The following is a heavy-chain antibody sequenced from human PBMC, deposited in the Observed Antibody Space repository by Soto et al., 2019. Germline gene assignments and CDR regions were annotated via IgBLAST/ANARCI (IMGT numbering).Heavy chain of an antibody. D-gene: IGHD3-22*01. CDR1: GYSISSGYY. CDR2: IYHSGST. CDR3: ARDGEYYYDSSGYYKVNWFDP. Sequence: PSETLSLTCAVSGYSISSGYYWGWIRQPPGKGLEWIGSIYHSGSTYYNPSLKSRVTISVDTSENQFSLKLSSVTAADTAVYYCARDGEYYYDSSGYYKVNWFDPWGQGTLVTVSS. J-gene: IGHJ5*02. V-gene: IGHV4-38-2*02.